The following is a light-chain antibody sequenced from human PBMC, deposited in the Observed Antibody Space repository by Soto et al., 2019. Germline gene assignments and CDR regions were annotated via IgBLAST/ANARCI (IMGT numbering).Light chain of an antibody. V-gene: IGKV3-15*01. J-gene: IGKJ4*01. CDR2: GAS. Sequence: ETVMTQSPATLSVSLGERATLSCRASQSVNTNLAWYKQKPGQAHRLLIYGASIRATGVPARFSGSGSGTNFTLTISSLQPEDFAVYFCQQYKNWPPVTFGGGTKVDIK. CDR3: QQYKNWPPVT. CDR1: QSVNTN.